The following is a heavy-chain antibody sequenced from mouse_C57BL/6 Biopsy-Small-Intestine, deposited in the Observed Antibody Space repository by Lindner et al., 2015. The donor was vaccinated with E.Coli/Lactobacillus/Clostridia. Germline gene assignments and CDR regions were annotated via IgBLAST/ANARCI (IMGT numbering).Heavy chain of an antibody. Sequence: VQLQESGAELARPGASVKLSCKASGYTFTSYGISWVKQRTGQGLEWIGEIYPRSGNTYYNEKFKGKATLTADKSSSTAYMELRSLTSEDSAVYFCARGYYSNQRYAMDYWGQGTSVTVSS. CDR2: IYPRSGNT. CDR1: GYTFTSYG. CDR3: ARGYYSNQRYAMDY. V-gene: IGHV1-81*01. J-gene: IGHJ4*01. D-gene: IGHD2-5*01.